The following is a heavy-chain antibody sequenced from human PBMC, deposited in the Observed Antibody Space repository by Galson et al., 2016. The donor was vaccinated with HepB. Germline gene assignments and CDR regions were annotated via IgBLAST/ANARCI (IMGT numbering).Heavy chain of an antibody. Sequence: SLRLSCAASGFTFSGYGMHWVRQAPGKGLEWVAADSMDGRRKFYADSVKGRFTISRDNSNNMLFLQMSSLRADDTAVYYCAKRHEYCPAVGCSVDYWGQGTLVVVSS. J-gene: IGHJ4*02. CDR1: GFTFSGYG. V-gene: IGHV3-30*18. CDR3: AKRHEYCPAVGCSVDY. D-gene: IGHD2/OR15-2a*01. CDR2: DSMDGRRK.